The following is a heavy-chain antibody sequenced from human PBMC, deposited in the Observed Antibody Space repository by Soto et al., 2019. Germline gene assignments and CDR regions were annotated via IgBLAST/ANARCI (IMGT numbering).Heavy chain of an antibody. CDR3: ARVSEYYYDSSGYPILDY. Sequence: GGSLRLSCAASGFTFSSYEMNWVRQAPGKGLEWVSYISSSGSTIYYADSVKGRFTISRDNAKNSLYLQMNSLRAEDTAVYYCARVSEYYYDSSGYPILDYWGQGTLVTVSS. CDR1: GFTFSSYE. J-gene: IGHJ4*02. CDR2: ISSSGSTI. V-gene: IGHV3-48*03. D-gene: IGHD3-22*01.